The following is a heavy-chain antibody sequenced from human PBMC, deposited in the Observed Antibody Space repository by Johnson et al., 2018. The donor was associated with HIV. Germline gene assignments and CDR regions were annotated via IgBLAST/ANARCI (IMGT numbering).Heavy chain of an antibody. J-gene: IGHJ3*02. D-gene: IGHD5-12*01. Sequence: QVQLVESGGGVVQPGRSLRLSCAASGFTFSSYAMHWVRQAPGKGLEWVAVISYDGSNKYYADSVKGRFTISRDNSKNTLYLQMNSLRAEDPAVYYCARFGYSGYEGDAFDIGGQGTMVTVSS. CDR2: ISYDGSNK. CDR1: GFTFSSYA. CDR3: ARFGYSGYEGDAFDI. V-gene: IGHV3-30*14.